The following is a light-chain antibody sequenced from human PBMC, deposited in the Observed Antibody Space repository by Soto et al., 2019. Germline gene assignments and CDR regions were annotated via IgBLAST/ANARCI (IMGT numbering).Light chain of an antibody. Sequence: IQMTKSPPSLSASVGDRVTITCRASQGIRNDLGWYQQKPGKAPKLLIYKASTLKSGVPSRFSGSGSGTEFTLTISSLQPDDFATYYCQHYNSYSEAFGQGTKV. CDR2: KAS. CDR1: QGIRND. J-gene: IGKJ1*01. CDR3: QHYNSYSEA. V-gene: IGKV1-5*03.